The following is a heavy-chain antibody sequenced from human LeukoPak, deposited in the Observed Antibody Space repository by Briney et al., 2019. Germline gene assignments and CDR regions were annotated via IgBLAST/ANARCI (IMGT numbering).Heavy chain of an antibody. CDR1: GFTFDDYA. J-gene: IGHJ4*02. CDR2: ISWNSGSI. D-gene: IGHD6-19*01. Sequence: GGSLRLSCAASGFTFDDYAMHWVRQAPGEGLEWVSGISWNSGSIGYADSVKGRFTISRDNAKNSLYLQMNSLRAEDTALYYCAKSPSIAVAEVDYWGQGILVTVSS. CDR3: AKSPSIAVAEVDY. V-gene: IGHV3-9*01.